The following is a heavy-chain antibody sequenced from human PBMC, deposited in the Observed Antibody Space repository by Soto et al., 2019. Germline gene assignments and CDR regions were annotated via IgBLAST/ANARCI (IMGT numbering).Heavy chain of an antibody. CDR1: GFTFRSYA. CDR2: ISYDGSNK. Sequence: GGSLRLSCAASGFTFRSYAMHWVRQAPGKGLEWVAVISYDGSNKYYADSVKGRFTISRDNSKNTLYLQMNSLRAEDTAVYYCARVSQPLEGRLAYGMDVWGQGTTVTVSS. J-gene: IGHJ6*02. D-gene: IGHD3-3*01. V-gene: IGHV3-30-3*01. CDR3: ARVSQPLEGRLAYGMDV.